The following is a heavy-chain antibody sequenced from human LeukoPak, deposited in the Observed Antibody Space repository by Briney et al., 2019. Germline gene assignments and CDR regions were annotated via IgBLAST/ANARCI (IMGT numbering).Heavy chain of an antibody. CDR1: GGSISNTNYY. CDR3: ARVSRGYILTGYYLFDY. D-gene: IGHD3-9*01. CDR2: IYYTGST. V-gene: IGHV4-39*07. Sequence: SETLSLTCTVSGGSISNTNYYWGWIRQPPGKGLEWIGNIYYTGSTYYNPSLKSRVTISVDTSKNQFSLKLSSVTAADTAVYYCARVSRGYILTGYYLFDYWGQGTLVTVSS. J-gene: IGHJ4*02.